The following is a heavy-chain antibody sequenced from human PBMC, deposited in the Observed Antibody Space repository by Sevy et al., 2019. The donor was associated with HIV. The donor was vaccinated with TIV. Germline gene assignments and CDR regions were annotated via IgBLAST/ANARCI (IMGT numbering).Heavy chain of an antibody. Sequence: GGSLRLSCAASGFTFSSYAMSWVRQAPGKGLEWVSAISGSGGSTYHADSVKGRFTISRDNSKNTLYLQMNSLRAEDTAVYYCAKDGEGIAAALGPQLSDYWGQGTLVTVSS. CDR3: AKDGEGIAAALGPQLSDY. J-gene: IGHJ4*02. CDR2: ISGSGGST. CDR1: GFTFSSYA. V-gene: IGHV3-23*01. D-gene: IGHD6-13*01.